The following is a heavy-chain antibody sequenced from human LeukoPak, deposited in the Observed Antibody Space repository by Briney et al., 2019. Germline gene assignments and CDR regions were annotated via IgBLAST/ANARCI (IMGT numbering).Heavy chain of an antibody. D-gene: IGHD3-3*01. V-gene: IGHV4-38-2*01. Sequence: PSDTLSLTCAVSGYSISSGYYWGWIRQPPGKGLEWIGSIYHSGSTYYNPSLKSRVTISVDTSKNQFSLKLSSVTAADTSVYYCARFTIFGVGPDYWGQGTLVTVSS. CDR1: GYSISSGYY. J-gene: IGHJ4*02. CDR3: ARFTIFGVGPDY. CDR2: IYHSGST.